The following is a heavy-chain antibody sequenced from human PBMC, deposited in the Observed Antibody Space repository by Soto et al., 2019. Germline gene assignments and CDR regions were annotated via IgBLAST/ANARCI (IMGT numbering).Heavy chain of an antibody. V-gene: IGHV3-30*03. Sequence: VPLEESGGGVVQPGRSLRLSCVASGFSFSTSDMHWVRQAPGKGLGWVAHITIDGSRKYYAGSVKGRFTVSRENSKNTVYLQINSLRPDETALYYCTRGPTHGAFEIWGQGTMVTVSS. CDR1: GFSFSTSD. CDR2: ITIDGSRK. CDR3: TRGPTHGAFEI. J-gene: IGHJ3*02.